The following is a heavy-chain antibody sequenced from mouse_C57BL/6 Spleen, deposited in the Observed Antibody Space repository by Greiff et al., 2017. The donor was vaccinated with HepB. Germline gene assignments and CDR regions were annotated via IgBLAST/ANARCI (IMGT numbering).Heavy chain of an antibody. CDR1: GFTFSSYA. D-gene: IGHD2-4*01. J-gene: IGHJ4*01. CDR3: ARDFDYDGFYYAMDY. Sequence: EVKLVESGGGLVKPGGSLKLSCAASGFTFSSYAMSWVRQTPEKRLEWVATISDGGSYTYYPDNVKGRFTISRDNAKNNLYLQMSHLKSEDTAMYYCARDFDYDGFYYAMDYWGQGTSVTVSS. CDR2: ISDGGSYT. V-gene: IGHV5-4*01.